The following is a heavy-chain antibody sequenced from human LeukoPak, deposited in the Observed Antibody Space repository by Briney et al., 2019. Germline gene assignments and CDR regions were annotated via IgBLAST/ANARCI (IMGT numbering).Heavy chain of an antibody. CDR2: INTNNGGT. D-gene: IGHD3-22*01. CDR1: GYTFTGYY. CDR3: TSNSDTSAYYASDF. Sequence: ASVKVSCKASGYTFTGYYMHWVRQAPGQGLEWMGWINTNNGGTNYAQKFQGRVTMTRDTSISTGYMELSRLTSDDTAVYYCTSNSDTSAYYASDFWGQGTMVTVSS. J-gene: IGHJ3*01. V-gene: IGHV1-2*02.